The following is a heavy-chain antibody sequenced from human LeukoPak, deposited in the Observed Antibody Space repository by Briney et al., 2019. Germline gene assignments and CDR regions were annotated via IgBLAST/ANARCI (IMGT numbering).Heavy chain of an antibody. CDR2: ISGSGGSS. Sequence: GGSLRLSCAASGFTFNNFAMSWVRRAPGKGLEWVSSISGSGGSSYYADSVKGRFTISRDNSKNTLYLQMSGLRAADTAIYYCAEVAHFSDSRGFHGDYGMDVWGQGTTVTVSS. CDR3: AEVAHFSDSRGFHGDYGMDV. J-gene: IGHJ6*02. D-gene: IGHD3-22*01. CDR1: GFTFNNFA. V-gene: IGHV3-23*01.